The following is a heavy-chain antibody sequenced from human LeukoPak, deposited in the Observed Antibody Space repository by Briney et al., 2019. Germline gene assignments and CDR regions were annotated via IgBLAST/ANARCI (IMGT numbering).Heavy chain of an antibody. CDR1: GFPFSSYT. CDR3: ARGSGAAAY. D-gene: IGHD2-15*01. Sequence: GGSLRLSCAASGFPFSSYTMNWVRQTPGKGLEWISSITSSSGYIYSADSAKGRSTISRDNAKNSLYLEMNSLRVEDTAVYYCARGSGAAAYWGQGTLVTVSS. V-gene: IGHV3-21*01. CDR2: ITSSSGYI. J-gene: IGHJ4*02.